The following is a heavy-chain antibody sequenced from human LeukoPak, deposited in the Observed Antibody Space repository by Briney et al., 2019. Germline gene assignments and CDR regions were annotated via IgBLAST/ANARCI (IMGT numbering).Heavy chain of an antibody. CDR3: ARVLDRYYGSGSYYDPSAAPSDY. V-gene: IGHV1-8*01. Sequence: ASVKVSCKASGYTFTSYDINWVRQATGQGLEWMGWMNPNSGNTGYAQKFQGRVTMTRNTSISTAYMELSSLRSEDTAVYYCARVLDRYYGSGSYYDPSAAPSDYWGQGTLVTASP. D-gene: IGHD3-10*01. CDR2: MNPNSGNT. J-gene: IGHJ4*02. CDR1: GYTFTSYD.